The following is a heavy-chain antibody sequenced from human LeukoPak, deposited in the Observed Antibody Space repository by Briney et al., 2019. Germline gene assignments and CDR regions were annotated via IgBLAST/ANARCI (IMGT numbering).Heavy chain of an antibody. CDR2: ISGSGGST. Sequence: GGSLRLSCAASGFTFSSYAMSWVRQAPGKWLEWVSAISGSGGSTYYADSVKGRFTISRDNSKNTLYLQMNSLRAEDTAVYYCAKPYSSGWDFDYWGQGTLVTVSS. CDR3: AKPYSSGWDFDY. V-gene: IGHV3-23*01. J-gene: IGHJ4*02. D-gene: IGHD6-19*01. CDR1: GFTFSSYA.